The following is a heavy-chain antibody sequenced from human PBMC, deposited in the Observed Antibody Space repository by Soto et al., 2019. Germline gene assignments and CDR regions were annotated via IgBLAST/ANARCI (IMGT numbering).Heavy chain of an antibody. CDR1: GFTFSSYW. CDR2: IKTDGSDT. CDR3: ARPRTSDWAYDI. V-gene: IGHV3-74*01. D-gene: IGHD3-9*01. Sequence: EVQLVESGGGLVQPGGSLRLSCAASGFTFSSYWMHWVRQSPGKGLVWVSRIKTDGSDTHYADSVKGRFTISRDNAKNTLYLHMNSLRDEDTAVYYCARPRTSDWAYDIWGQGTMVIVSS. J-gene: IGHJ3*02.